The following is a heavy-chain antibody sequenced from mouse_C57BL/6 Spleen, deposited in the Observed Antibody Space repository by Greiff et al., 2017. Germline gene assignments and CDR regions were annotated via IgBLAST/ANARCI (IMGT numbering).Heavy chain of an antibody. J-gene: IGHJ2*01. CDR2: IYPGDGDT. CDR3: ARWAFTTVVDDY. Sequence: QVQLKQSGAELVKPGASVKISCKASGYAFSSYWMNWVKQRPGKGLEWIGQIYPGDGDTNYNGKFKGKATLTADKSSSTAYMQLSSLTSEDSAVYFCARWAFTTVVDDYWGQGTTLTVSS. D-gene: IGHD1-1*01. V-gene: IGHV1-80*01. CDR1: GYAFSSYW.